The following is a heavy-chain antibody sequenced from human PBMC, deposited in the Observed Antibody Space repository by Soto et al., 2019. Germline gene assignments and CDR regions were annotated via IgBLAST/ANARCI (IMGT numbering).Heavy chain of an antibody. D-gene: IGHD1-20*01. J-gene: IGHJ3*02. CDR3: ARQGINRGFGPGAFEI. V-gene: IGHV4-39*01. CDR1: GDSLSSSYYY. CDR2: VDYTGSA. Sequence: QLQLQESGPGLVKPSETLSLTCSVSGDSLSSSYYYWGWIRQPPGERLEWIASVDYTGSAYYSPSLRSRVTISVDTSNNDFSLKVDSVSAADTALYYCARQGINRGFGPGAFEIWGQGTTVIVSS.